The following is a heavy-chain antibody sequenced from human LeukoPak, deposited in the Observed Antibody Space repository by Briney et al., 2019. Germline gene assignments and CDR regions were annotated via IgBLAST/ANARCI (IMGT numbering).Heavy chain of an antibody. D-gene: IGHD3-22*01. CDR3: ARDGRSPGGYYYCHDY. V-gene: IGHV3-21*01. Sequence: PGGSLRLSCAASGFTFSDYYMNWVRQAPGKGLEWVSSISSSCSYIYYADSVKGRFTISRDDAKNSLYLQMNSLRAEDTAVYYCARDGRSPGGYYYCHDYWGQGTLVTVSS. CDR2: ISSSCSYI. CDR1: GFTFSDYY. J-gene: IGHJ4*02.